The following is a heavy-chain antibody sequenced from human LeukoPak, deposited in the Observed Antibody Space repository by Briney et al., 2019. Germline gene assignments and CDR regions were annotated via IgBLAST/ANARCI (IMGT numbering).Heavy chain of an antibody. Sequence: GGSLRLSCAASGFTFSNYEMNWVRQAPGKGLEWVSYISSSGSTIYYADSVKGRFTIYRDNAKHSLYLQMNSLRAEDTAVYYCARYIPVRDGYSRFDYWGQGTLVTVSS. V-gene: IGHV3-48*03. J-gene: IGHJ4*02. CDR2: ISSSGSTI. CDR3: ARYIPVRDGYSRFDY. D-gene: IGHD5-24*01. CDR1: GFTFSNYE.